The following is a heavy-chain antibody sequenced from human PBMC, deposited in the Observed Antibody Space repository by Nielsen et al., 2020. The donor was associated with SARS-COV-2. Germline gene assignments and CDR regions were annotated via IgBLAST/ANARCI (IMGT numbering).Heavy chain of an antibody. CDR3: AKVAPTYIAAAAANY. J-gene: IGHJ4*02. Sequence: SCAGSGFSFGSHWMSWVRQAPGKGLEWVSSMNSAGDVTYYTGSVKGRFTVSRDNSKSMVYLQMHSLRVEDSALYYCAKVAPTYIAAAAANYWGQGIVVTVSS. CDR1: GFSFGSHW. D-gene: IGHD6-13*01. CDR2: MNSAGDVT. V-gene: IGHV3-23*01.